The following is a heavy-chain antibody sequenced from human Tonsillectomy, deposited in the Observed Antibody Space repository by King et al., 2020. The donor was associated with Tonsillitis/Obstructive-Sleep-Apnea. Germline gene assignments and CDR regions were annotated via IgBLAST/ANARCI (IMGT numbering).Heavy chain of an antibody. CDR3: ARGSTTVVKYYFDY. CDR2: ISAYNGNT. CDR1: GYTFTSYG. V-gene: IGHV1-18*01. D-gene: IGHD4-23*01. J-gene: IGHJ4*02. Sequence: QLVQSGAEVKKPGASVKVSCKASGYTFTSYGISWVRQAPGQGLEWMGWISAYNGNTNYAQKPQGKVTMTTDKSTSTAYMELRSLGSDDTAGYYCARGSTTVVKYYFDYWGQGTLVTVSS.